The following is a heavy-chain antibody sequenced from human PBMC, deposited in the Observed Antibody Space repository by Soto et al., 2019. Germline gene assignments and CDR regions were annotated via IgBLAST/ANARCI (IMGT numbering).Heavy chain of an antibody. D-gene: IGHD5-12*01. CDR3: ARSTYSYDRAFDY. Sequence: SETLSLTCTVSGGSISSYYWSWIRQPPGKGLEWIGYIYYSGSTNYNPSLKSRVTISVDTSKNQFSLKLSSVTAADTAVYYCARSTYSYDRAFDYWGQGTLVTVSS. V-gene: IGHV4-59*01. J-gene: IGHJ4*02. CDR2: IYYSGST. CDR1: GGSISSYY.